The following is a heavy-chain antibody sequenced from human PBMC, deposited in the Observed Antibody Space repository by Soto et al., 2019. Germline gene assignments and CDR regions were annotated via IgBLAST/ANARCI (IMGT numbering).Heavy chain of an antibody. V-gene: IGHV1-18*01. D-gene: IGHD3-22*01. CDR2: ISAYNGNT. CDR1: AYTFTSYG. CDR3: ARDYYDSSGYYYYYGMDV. Sequence: ASVKVSCKASAYTFTSYGISWVRQAPGQGLEWMGWISAYNGNTNYAQKLQGRVTMTTDTSTSTAYMELRSLRSDDTAVYYCARDYYDSSGYYYYYGMDVWGQGTTVTVSS. J-gene: IGHJ6*02.